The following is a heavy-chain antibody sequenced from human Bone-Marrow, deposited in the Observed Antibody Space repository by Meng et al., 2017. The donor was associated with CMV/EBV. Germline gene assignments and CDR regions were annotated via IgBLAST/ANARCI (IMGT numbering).Heavy chain of an antibody. J-gene: IGHJ4*02. CDR1: GFSISNYW. V-gene: IGHV3-7*01. Sequence: GESLKISCVVSGFSISNYWMSWVRQAPGKGLEWVANINEDGSEKFYVDSVRGRFTISRDKARNSLYLQMDSLRAEDTALYYCARYYDVFSGYLHYVDYWGQGTQVTVSS. D-gene: IGHD3-3*01. CDR2: INEDGSEK. CDR3: ARYYDVFSGYLHYVDY.